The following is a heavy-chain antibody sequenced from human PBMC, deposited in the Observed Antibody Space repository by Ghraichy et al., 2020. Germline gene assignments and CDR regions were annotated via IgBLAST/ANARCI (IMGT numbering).Heavy chain of an antibody. CDR3: ARLRLNRSGAFDY. Sequence: LSLTCTVSGGSLSTYAWSWIRQPPGKGLEWIGYIYDTGRTHQNVSLTTRVTISVDTSKNQFSLNLRSVTAADTAMYYCARLRLNRSGAFDYWGQGALVIVSS. J-gene: IGHJ4*02. V-gene: IGHV4-59*08. CDR2: IYDTGRT. CDR1: GGSLSTYA. D-gene: IGHD3-10*01.